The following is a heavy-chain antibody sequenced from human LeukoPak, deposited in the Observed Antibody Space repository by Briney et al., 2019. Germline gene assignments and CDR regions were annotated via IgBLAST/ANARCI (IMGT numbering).Heavy chain of an antibody. CDR2: IIPIFGTA. V-gene: IGHV1-69*13. D-gene: IGHD2-2*01. CDR3: ARVPKYQLLEPHLPYYYYYMDV. CDR1: GGTFSSYA. J-gene: IGHJ6*03. Sequence: GASAKVSCKASGGTFSSYAISWVRQAPGQGLEWMGGIIPIFGTANYAQKFQGRVTITADESTSTAYMELSSLRSEDTAVYYCARVPKYQLLEPHLPYYYYYMDVWGKGTTVTVSS.